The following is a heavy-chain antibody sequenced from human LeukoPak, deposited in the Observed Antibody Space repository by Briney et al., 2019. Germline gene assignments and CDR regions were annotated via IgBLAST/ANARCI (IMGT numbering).Heavy chain of an antibody. D-gene: IGHD3-10*01. J-gene: IGHJ4*02. Sequence: GASVKVSCKVSGYTLTELSMHWVRQAPGKGLEWMGGFDPEDGETIYAQKLQGRVTMTEDTSTDTAYMELSSLRSEDTAVYYCATRRTGSGSYYSFDYWGQGTLVTVSS. V-gene: IGHV1-24*01. CDR2: FDPEDGET. CDR3: ATRRTGSGSYYSFDY. CDR1: GYTLTELS.